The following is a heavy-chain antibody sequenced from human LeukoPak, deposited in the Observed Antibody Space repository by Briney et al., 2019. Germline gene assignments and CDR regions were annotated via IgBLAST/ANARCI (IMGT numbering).Heavy chain of an antibody. D-gene: IGHD6-19*01. CDR2: ITNNNGKT. CDR1: GFTLDRYA. CDR3: AKDHPSSGWPAFEA. Sequence: GGSLRLSCATSGFTLDRYAMSWVRQAPGKGLEWISAITNNNGKTYYADSVRGRFTISRDTFKNTLYLQMDTVGAEDTAMYYCAKDHPSSGWPAFEAWGQGTLVTVSS. J-gene: IGHJ5*02. V-gene: IGHV3-23*01.